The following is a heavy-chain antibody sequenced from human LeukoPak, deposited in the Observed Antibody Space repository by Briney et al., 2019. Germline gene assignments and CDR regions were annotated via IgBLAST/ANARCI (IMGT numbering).Heavy chain of an antibody. Sequence: PGGSLRLSCAASGFIVSSNYMSWVRQAPGKGLEWVSIIYNGGITYADSVKDRFTISRDSSKNTVYLQLSGLRAEDTAVYYCARDLGYSSDYWGQGTLVTVSA. CDR2: IYNGGIT. V-gene: IGHV3-66*01. D-gene: IGHD6-13*01. CDR3: ARDLGYSSDY. CDR1: GFIVSSNY. J-gene: IGHJ4*02.